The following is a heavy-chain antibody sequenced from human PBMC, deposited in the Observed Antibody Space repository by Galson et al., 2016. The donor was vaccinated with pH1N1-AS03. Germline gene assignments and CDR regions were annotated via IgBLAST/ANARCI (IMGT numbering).Heavy chain of an antibody. CDR2: IDPSIGST. J-gene: IGHJ4*02. CDR3: ATYGSGSRGGFDY. V-gene: IGHV1-46*01. CDR1: GYTFSRYY. D-gene: IGHD3-10*01. Sequence: ASGYTFSRYYMHWMRQAPGQGPEWMGVIDPSIGSTTYAQKFQGRVTMTRDTATTTAYMELSSLRSDDTAVYYCATYGSGSRGGFDYWGQGALITVSS.